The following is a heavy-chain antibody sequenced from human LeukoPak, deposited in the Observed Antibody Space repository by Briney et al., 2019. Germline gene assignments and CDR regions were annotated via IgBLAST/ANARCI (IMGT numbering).Heavy chain of an antibody. Sequence: ASVKVSCTASGYTFTSYGISWVRQAPGQGLEWMGWISAYNGNTNYAQKLQGRVTMTTDTSTSTAYMELRSLRSDDTAVYYRARDAHSYCGGDCYSPYWGQGTLVTVSS. D-gene: IGHD2-21*02. V-gene: IGHV1-18*01. CDR3: ARDAHSYCGGDCYSPY. CDR1: GYTFTSYG. J-gene: IGHJ4*02. CDR2: ISAYNGNT.